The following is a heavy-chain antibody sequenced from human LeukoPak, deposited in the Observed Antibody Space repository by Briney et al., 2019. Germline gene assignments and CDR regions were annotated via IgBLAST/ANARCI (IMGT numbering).Heavy chain of an antibody. V-gene: IGHV3-48*04. Sequence: GGSLRLSCAASGFTFSSYAMSWVRQAPGKGLEWVSYISNSGSTIYYGDSVKGRFTISRDNAKNSLYLQMSSLRAEDTAVYYCARDRVTKARDAFNIWGRGTMVTVSS. CDR2: ISNSGSTI. D-gene: IGHD2-8*01. CDR1: GFTFSSYA. J-gene: IGHJ3*02. CDR3: ARDRVTKARDAFNI.